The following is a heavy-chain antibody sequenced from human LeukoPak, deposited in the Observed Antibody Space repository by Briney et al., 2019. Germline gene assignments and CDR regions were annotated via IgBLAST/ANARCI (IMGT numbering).Heavy chain of an antibody. Sequence: ASVKVSCKASGYTFTRYDINWVRQATGQGLEWMGWINTKSGMTGHAQKFQGRITITKDTSISTVYMELSSLSSEDTAVYFCARDGEVGSYSSSWYYFDYWGQGTLVTVSS. CDR3: ARDGEVGSYSSSWYYFDY. CDR2: INTKSGMT. D-gene: IGHD6-13*01. V-gene: IGHV1-8*03. CDR1: GYTFTRYD. J-gene: IGHJ4*02.